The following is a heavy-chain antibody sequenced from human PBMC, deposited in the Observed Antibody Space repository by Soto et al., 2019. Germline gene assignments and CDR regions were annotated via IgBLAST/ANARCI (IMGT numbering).Heavy chain of an antibody. CDR2: AHHSGRT. CDR1: GDSVSVSNW. J-gene: IGHJ4*02. V-gene: IGHV4-4*02. CDR3: ARSEATALDY. Sequence: SETLSLTCTVSGDSVSVSNWWNWVRQPPGKGLEWIGEAHHSGRTNYNPSLKSRVTISVDRSQNHFSLQLTSVTAADTAVYYCARSEATALDYWGQG.